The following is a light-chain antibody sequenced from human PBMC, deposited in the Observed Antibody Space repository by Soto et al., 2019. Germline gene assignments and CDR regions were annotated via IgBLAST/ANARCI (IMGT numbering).Light chain of an antibody. Sequence: EIVLTQSPGTLSLSPGERATLXXRASQSVSGSYLAWYQQKPGQAPRXXIYGASSRATGIPDRFSGSGSGTDFTLTISRLEPEDFAVYYCQQYGSSPLTFGRGTKVDIK. CDR3: QQYGSSPLT. CDR2: GAS. J-gene: IGKJ4*01. V-gene: IGKV3-20*01. CDR1: QSVSGSY.